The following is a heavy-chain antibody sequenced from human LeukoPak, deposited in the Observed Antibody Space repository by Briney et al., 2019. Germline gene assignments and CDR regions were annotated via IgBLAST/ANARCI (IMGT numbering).Heavy chain of an antibody. CDR2: ISSSSTYI. CDR3: ARSGSSLYYYTLDV. J-gene: IGHJ6*02. V-gene: IGHV3-21*01. Sequence: GGSLRLSCAASGCAFSTYTMNWVRQAPGKGLEWVSSISSSSTYIYYADSMRGRFTVSRDNAKNSLFLEVSSLRAEDTAVYYCARSGSSLYYYTLDVWGQGTTVAVSS. D-gene: IGHD5-12*01. CDR1: GCAFSTYT.